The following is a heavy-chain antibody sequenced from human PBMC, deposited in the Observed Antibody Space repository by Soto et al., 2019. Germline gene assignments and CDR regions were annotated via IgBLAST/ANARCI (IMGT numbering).Heavy chain of an antibody. Sequence: QVQLQESGPGLVQPSQTLSLTCSVSGDPVSSGSYYWTWVPQHPVKGLEWIGYIYPTGTTYYNPSLQSRLIMSIDTSKNQFSLHLYSVTAADTAVYFCAAKLGTTHYFDFWGQGSLVAVSS. V-gene: IGHV4-31*03. D-gene: IGHD7-27*01. J-gene: IGHJ4*02. CDR3: AAKLGTTHYFDF. CDR1: GDPVSSGSYY. CDR2: IYPTGTT.